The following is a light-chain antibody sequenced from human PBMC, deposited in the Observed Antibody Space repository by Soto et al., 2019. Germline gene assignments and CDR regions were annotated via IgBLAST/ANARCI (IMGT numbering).Light chain of an antibody. CDR2: HVS. J-gene: IGLJ1*01. CDR3: SSYTSTSTYV. Sequence: QSVLTQPASVSGSPGQSITISCTGTSSDVGGYNYVSWYQQYPGKAPKLMIYHVSNRPSGVSNRFSGSKSGNSASLTISGLQAEDEADYYCSSYTSTSTYVFGTRTKVTVL. CDR1: SSDVGGYNY. V-gene: IGLV2-14*01.